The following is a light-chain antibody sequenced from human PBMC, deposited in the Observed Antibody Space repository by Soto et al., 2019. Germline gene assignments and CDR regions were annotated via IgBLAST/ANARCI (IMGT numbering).Light chain of an antibody. J-gene: IGKJ3*01. CDR3: EQYGGSPIFT. CDR2: GAS. V-gene: IGKV3-20*01. Sequence: EIVLTQSPGTLSLSPGERATLSCRASQSVSSNYLAWYQFKVGQAPRLIIYGASNRPTGIPDRFSGSGSGTAFPLTISRLEPEDSAVYFCEQYGGSPIFTFGPGTKLDIK. CDR1: QSVSSNY.